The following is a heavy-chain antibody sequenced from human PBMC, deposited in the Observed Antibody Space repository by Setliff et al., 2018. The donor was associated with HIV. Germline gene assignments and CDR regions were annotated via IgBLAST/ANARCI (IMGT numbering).Heavy chain of an antibody. V-gene: IGHV1-8*02. Sequence: GASVKVSCKASGYTFISFDINWVRQATGQGLEWMGWMNPNSGNTGYAQKFQGRVTMTRNTSISTAYIEVRSLRSEDTAVYYCARVISGRGRELPDFDYWGQGTQVTVSS. CDR3: ARVISGRGRELPDFDY. CDR2: MNPNSGNT. J-gene: IGHJ4*02. CDR1: GYTFISFD. D-gene: IGHD3-10*01.